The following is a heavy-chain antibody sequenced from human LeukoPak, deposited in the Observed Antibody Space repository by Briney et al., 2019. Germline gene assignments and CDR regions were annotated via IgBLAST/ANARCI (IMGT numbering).Heavy chain of an antibody. Sequence: WGFLRISCTAPGFTLRYYSIKWGRPAPGGGLGWVSCISCSSSLIFYSDPVRGRFTISRDNAKNLLYLHMNSLRVEDTAVYYCAKVDRGDYSSSPVPYYNYYMNVWGKGTTVTVSS. V-gene: IGHV3-21*01. D-gene: IGHD6-13*01. J-gene: IGHJ6*03. CDR3: AKVDRGDYSSSPVPYYNYYMNV. CDR2: ISCSSSLI. CDR1: GFTLRYYS.